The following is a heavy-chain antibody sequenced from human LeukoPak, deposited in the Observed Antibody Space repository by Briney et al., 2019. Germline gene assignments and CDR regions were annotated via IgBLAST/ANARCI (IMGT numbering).Heavy chain of an antibody. CDR3: SRGREIGTMVRGVPDY. CDR2: MNPNSGNT. V-gene: IGHV1-8*03. CDR1: GYTFTSYD. D-gene: IGHD3-10*01. Sequence: ASVKVSCKASGYTFTSYDINWVRQATGQGLEWMGWMNPNSGNTSYAQKFQGRVTITRNTSISTAYMELSSLRSEDTAVYYCSRGREIGTMVRGVPDYWGQGNPVTVSS. J-gene: IGHJ4*02.